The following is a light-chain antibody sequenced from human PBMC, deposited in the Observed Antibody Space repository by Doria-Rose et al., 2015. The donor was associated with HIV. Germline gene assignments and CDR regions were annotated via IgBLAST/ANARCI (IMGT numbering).Light chain of an antibody. J-gene: IGLJ3*02. Sequence: QSALIQPASVSGSPGQSITISCTGTSSDVGSYNLVSWYLQYPGQDHKLMSVEVSKRPSGISNRFSGSKSGNTASLTISGLQAEDEADYYCYSYVGSSTVVFGGGTKLTVL. CDR1: SSDVGSYNL. V-gene: IGLV2-23*02. CDR3: YSYVGSSTVV. CDR2: EVS.